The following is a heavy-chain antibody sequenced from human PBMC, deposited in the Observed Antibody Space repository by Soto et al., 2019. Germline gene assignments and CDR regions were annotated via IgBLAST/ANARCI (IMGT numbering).Heavy chain of an antibody. D-gene: IGHD4-17*01. Sequence: QVQLQQWGAGLLKPSETLSLTCAVYGGSFSGYYWSWIRQPPGKGLEWIGEINHSGSTNSNPSLKSRVTISVDTSKNQFSLKLSSVTAADTAVYYCARGTVTNYFDYWGQGTLVTVSS. J-gene: IGHJ4*02. CDR1: GGSFSGYY. CDR3: ARGTVTNYFDY. CDR2: INHSGST. V-gene: IGHV4-34*01.